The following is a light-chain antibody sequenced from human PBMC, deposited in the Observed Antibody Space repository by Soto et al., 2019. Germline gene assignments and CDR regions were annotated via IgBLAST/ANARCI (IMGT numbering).Light chain of an antibody. CDR3: QQYYSPPPT. Sequence: DIVMTQSPDSLAVSLGERATINCKSSQSVLYSSNNKNYLAWYQQKPGQPPKLLIYWASTRESGVPDRFSGSGSGTDFTLNISSLQAEDVAVYYCQQYYSPPPTFGQGTKLEIK. CDR2: WAS. V-gene: IGKV4-1*01. CDR1: QSVLYSSNNKNY. J-gene: IGKJ2*01.